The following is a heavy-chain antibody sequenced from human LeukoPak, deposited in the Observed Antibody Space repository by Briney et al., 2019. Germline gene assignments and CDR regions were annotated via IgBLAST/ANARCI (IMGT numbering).Heavy chain of an antibody. CDR2: INPNSGGT. V-gene: IGHV1-2*06. Sequence: ASVKVSCKASGYTFTGYYMHWVRQAPGQGLEWMGRINPNSGGTNYAQKFQGRVTMTRDTSISTAYMGLSRLRSDDTAVYYCAREPDIVVVPAARSRRFDPWGQGTLVTVSS. D-gene: IGHD2-2*01. CDR1: GYTFTGYY. CDR3: AREPDIVVVPAARSRRFDP. J-gene: IGHJ5*02.